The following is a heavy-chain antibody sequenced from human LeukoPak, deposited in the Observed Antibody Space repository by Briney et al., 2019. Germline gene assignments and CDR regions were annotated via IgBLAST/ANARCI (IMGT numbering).Heavy chain of an antibody. D-gene: IGHD2-2*01. CDR2: IKQDGSEK. Sequence: GGSLRLSCAASGFTFSSYWMSWVRQAPGKGLEWVANIKQDGSEKYYVDSVKGRFTISRDNAKNSLYLQMNSLRAEDTAVYYCARGNIVVVPAAYSYWGQGTLVTVSS. CDR1: GFTFSSYW. V-gene: IGHV3-7*01. CDR3: ARGNIVVVPAAYSY. J-gene: IGHJ4*02.